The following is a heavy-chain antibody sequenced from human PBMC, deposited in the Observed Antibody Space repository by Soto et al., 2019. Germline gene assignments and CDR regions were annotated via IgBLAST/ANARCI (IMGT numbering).Heavy chain of an antibody. J-gene: IGHJ4*02. CDR1: GFTFSDYY. CDR2: ITRSSSYT. V-gene: IGHV3-11*06. CDR3: ARVKSNTSFDY. D-gene: IGHD3-3*01. Sequence: QVQLVESGGGLVKPGGSLRLSCAVSGFTFSDYYLGWVRQAPGKGLEWISYITRSSSYTNYADSVKGRFTISRDNDKNSLYLQMDSLRAEDTAVYYWARVKSNTSFDYWGQGTLVTVSS.